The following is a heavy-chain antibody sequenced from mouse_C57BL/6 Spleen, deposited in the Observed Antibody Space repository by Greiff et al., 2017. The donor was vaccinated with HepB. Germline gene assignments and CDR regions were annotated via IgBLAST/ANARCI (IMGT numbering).Heavy chain of an antibody. CDR1: GYSFTDYN. CDR2: INPNYGTT. J-gene: IGHJ4*01. V-gene: IGHV1-39*01. Sequence: EVKLQQSGPELVKPGASVKISCKASGYSFTDYNMNWVKQSNGKSLEWIGVINPNYGTTSYNQKFKGKATLTVDQSSSTAYMQLNSLTSEDSAVYYCAREVITTVVATEDAMDYWGQGTSVTVSS. CDR3: AREVITTVVATEDAMDY. D-gene: IGHD1-1*01.